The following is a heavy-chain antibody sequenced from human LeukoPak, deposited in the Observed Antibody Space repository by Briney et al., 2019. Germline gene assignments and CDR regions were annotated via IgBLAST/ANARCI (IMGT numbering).Heavy chain of an antibody. D-gene: IGHD6-13*01. CDR3: ATGYSSSWYFQH. V-gene: IGHV4-59*01. J-gene: IGHJ1*01. CDR2: IYYSGST. Sequence: SETLSLTCTVSGGSISSYYWSWIRQPPGKGLEWIGYIYYSGSTNYNPSLKSRVTISVDTSKNQFSLKLSSVTAADTAVYYCATGYSSSWYFQHWGQGTLVTVSS. CDR1: GGSISSYY.